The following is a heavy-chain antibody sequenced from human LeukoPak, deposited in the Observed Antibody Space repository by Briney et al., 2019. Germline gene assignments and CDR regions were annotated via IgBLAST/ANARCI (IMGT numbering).Heavy chain of an antibody. CDR1: GFTFSSYA. D-gene: IGHD6-13*01. J-gene: IGHJ4*02. V-gene: IGHV3-30-3*01. CDR2: ISYDGSNK. Sequence: GGSLRLSCAASGFTFSSYAMHWVRQAPGKGLEWVAVISYDGSNKCYADSVKGRFTISRDNSKNTLYLQMNSLRAEDTAVYYCARASLIAAAGTVIDYWGQGTLVTVSS. CDR3: ARASLIAAAGTVIDY.